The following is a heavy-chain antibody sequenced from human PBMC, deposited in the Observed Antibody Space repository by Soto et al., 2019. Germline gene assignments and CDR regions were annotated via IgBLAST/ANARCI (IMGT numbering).Heavy chain of an antibody. CDR3: AKGILRVIAAARFDY. CDR1: GFTFCSYG. D-gene: IGHD6-13*01. J-gene: IGHJ4*02. CDR2: ISYDGSNK. V-gene: IGHV3-30*18. Sequence: QVQLVESGGGVVQPGTSLRHSCAASGFTFCSYGMHWVRQAPGKGLEWVAVISYDGSNKYYADSVKGRFTISRDNSKNTLYLQMNSLRAEDTAVYYCAKGILRVIAAARFDYWGQGTLVTVSS.